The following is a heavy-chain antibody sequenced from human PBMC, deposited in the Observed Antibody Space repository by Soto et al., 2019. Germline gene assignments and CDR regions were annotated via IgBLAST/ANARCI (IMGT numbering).Heavy chain of an antibody. Sequence: QVQLVQSGAEVKKPGASVKVSCKASGYTFTGYYMHWVRQAPGQGLEWMGWINPNSGGTNYAQKFQGRVTITADESTSTAYMELSSLRSEDTAVYYCARTRIAAAGYYYYGMDVWGQGTTVTVSS. J-gene: IGHJ6*02. CDR3: ARTRIAAAGYYYYGMDV. CDR2: INPNSGGT. D-gene: IGHD6-13*01. CDR1: GYTFTGYY. V-gene: IGHV1-2*02.